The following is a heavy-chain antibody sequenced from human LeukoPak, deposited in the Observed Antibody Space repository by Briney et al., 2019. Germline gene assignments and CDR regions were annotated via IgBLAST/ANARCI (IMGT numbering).Heavy chain of an antibody. CDR2: IWYDGSNQ. Sequence: PGGSLRLSCAASGFTFSSHGMHWVRQAPGKGLEWVAAIWYDGSNQYYGDSVKGRFTISRDNSKNTLHLQMNTLRADDTAVYYCARGDSYSGRPRGDAFDIWGQGTMVTVSS. V-gene: IGHV3-33*08. J-gene: IGHJ3*02. CDR3: ARGDSYSGRPRGDAFDI. CDR1: GFTFSSHG. D-gene: IGHD1-26*01.